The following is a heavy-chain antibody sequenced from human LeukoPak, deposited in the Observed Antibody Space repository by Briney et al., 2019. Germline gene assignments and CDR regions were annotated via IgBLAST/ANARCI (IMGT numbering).Heavy chain of an antibody. CDR1: GYTFTSYG. J-gene: IGHJ4*02. CDR3: ARDRIAVAVVYYFDY. CDR2: ISAYNGNT. V-gene: IGHV1-18*01. D-gene: IGHD6-19*01. Sequence: ASVKVSCKASGYTFTSYGISWVRQAPGQGLEWMGWISAYNGNTNYAQKLQGRVTMTTDTSTSTAYMELSSLRSEDTAVYYCARDRIAVAVVYYFDYWGQGTLVTVSS.